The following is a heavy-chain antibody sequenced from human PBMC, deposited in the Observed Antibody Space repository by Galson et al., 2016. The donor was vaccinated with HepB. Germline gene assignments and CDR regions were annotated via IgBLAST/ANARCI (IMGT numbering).Heavy chain of an antibody. V-gene: IGHV3-33*01. CDR3: ARGCGGDCYSVSGY. Sequence: SLRLSCAASGFTLSSYGMHWVRQAPGKGLEWVAVIWYDGGNKYSAESVKGRFTVSRDTSKNTLYLQMTSLRVEDTAVYYCARGCGGDCYSVSGYWGQGTLVTVSP. D-gene: IGHD2-21*02. CDR1: GFTLSSYG. CDR2: IWYDGGNK. J-gene: IGHJ4*02.